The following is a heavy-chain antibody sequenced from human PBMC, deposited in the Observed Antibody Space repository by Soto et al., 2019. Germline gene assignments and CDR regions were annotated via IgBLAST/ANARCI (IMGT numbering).Heavy chain of an antibody. CDR2: IKQDGSEK. CDR1: GFTFSSYW. D-gene: IGHD2-15*01. CDR3: ARDLISATGFDY. V-gene: IGHV3-7*05. Sequence: EVHLVESGGGLGQPGGSLRLSCAASGFTFSSYWMSWVRQAPGKGLEGVANIKQDGSEKYYVDSVKGRFTISRDNPKNSLYLQLNSLRAEDTAVYYCARDLISATGFDYWGQGTLVTVSS. J-gene: IGHJ4*02.